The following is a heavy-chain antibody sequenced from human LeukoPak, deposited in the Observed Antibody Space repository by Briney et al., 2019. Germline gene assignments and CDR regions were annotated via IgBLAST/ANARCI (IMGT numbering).Heavy chain of an antibody. D-gene: IGHD1-14*01. J-gene: IGHJ4*02. Sequence: GGSLRLSCAASGFTFSGHWMSWVRQAPGKGLEWVANVNQGGSDKYYVDSVKGRFTISRDNANNLLYLQMNSLRGGDTAVYYCTRDRSRAEDDWGQGTLVTVSS. CDR2: VNQGGSDK. CDR1: GFTFSGHW. CDR3: TRDRSRAEDD. V-gene: IGHV3-7*01.